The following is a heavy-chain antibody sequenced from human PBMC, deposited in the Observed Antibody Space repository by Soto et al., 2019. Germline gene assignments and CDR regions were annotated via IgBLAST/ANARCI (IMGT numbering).Heavy chain of an antibody. CDR1: GGSISSGGDY. Sequence: QVQLQESGPGLVKPSQTLSLTCTVSGGSISSGGDYWSWIRQHPGKGLEWIGYIYYSGSTYYNPSLKSRVTLSVDTSKIHFSLKLSSVTAADTAVYYCARATPYYYYGMDVWGQGTTVTVSS. CDR2: IYYSGST. V-gene: IGHV4-31*03. D-gene: IGHD2-15*01. CDR3: ARATPYYYYGMDV. J-gene: IGHJ6*02.